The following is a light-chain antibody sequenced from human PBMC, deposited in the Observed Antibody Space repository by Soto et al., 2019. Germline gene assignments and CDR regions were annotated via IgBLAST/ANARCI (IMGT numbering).Light chain of an antibody. V-gene: IGKV3D-20*01. CDR2: DAS. CDR3: QQYGNSPIT. J-gene: IGKJ5*01. Sequence: DIVLTQSPATLSLSPGERATLSCGASQSVSSSRLAWYQQKPALAPRLLIYDASSRATGIPGRFSGSGSGTDFTLTISRLEPEDFAVYYCQQYGNSPITFGQGTRLEIK. CDR1: QSVSSSR.